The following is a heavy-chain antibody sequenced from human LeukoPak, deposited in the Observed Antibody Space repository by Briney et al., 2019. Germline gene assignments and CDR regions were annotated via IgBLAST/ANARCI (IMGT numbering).Heavy chain of an antibody. CDR1: GFPFSSYW. J-gene: IGHJ4*02. CDR2: IKQDGSKK. CDR3: TRVGYIDEGIDY. Sequence: GGSLRLSCSTSGFPFSSYWMTWVRQAPGKGLEWVANIKQDGSKKSYVDSVKGRFTISRDNAKNSLYLQMNSLRAEDTAIYYCTRVGYIDEGIDYWGQGTLVTVSS. D-gene: IGHD5-24*01. V-gene: IGHV3-7*04.